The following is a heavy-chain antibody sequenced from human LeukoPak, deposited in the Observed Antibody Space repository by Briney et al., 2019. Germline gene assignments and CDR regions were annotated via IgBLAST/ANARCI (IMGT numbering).Heavy chain of an antibody. D-gene: IGHD3-9*01. V-gene: IGHV3-30*02. CDR2: IRYDESNK. CDR3: AKNDILTGFLAEALGAFDI. Sequence: GGSLRLSCAASGFTFSSYGMHWVRQAPGKGLEWVAFIRYDESNKYYADSVKGRFTISRDNSKNTLYLQMNSLRAEDTAVYYCAKNDILTGFLAEALGAFDIWGQGTMVTVSS. J-gene: IGHJ3*02. CDR1: GFTFSSYG.